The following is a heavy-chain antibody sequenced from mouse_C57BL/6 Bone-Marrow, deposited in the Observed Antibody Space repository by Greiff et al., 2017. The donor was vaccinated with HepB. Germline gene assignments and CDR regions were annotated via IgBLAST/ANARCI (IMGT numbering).Heavy chain of an antibody. V-gene: IGHV14-2*01. CDR1: GFNIKDYY. CDR3: GGSTTTVVALDAMDY. Sequence: EVQLQQSGAELVKPGASVKLSCTASGFNIKDYYMHWVKQRTEQGLEWIGRIDPEDGETKYAQKFQGKATITADTSSNTAYLQLSSLTSEDSAVYYCGGSTTTVVALDAMDYWGQGTSVTVSS. D-gene: IGHD1-1*01. J-gene: IGHJ4*01. CDR2: IDPEDGET.